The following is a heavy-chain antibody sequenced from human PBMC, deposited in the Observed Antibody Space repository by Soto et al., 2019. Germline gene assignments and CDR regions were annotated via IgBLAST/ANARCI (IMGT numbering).Heavy chain of an antibody. CDR1: GGSISRYY. V-gene: IGHV4-59*01. CDR3: ARMLRFGEDNYFDY. D-gene: IGHD3-10*01. CDR2: VYYSGST. Sequence: SETLSLTCTVSGGSISRYYWSWIRQPPGKGLEWIGYVYYSGSTNCNPSLKSRVTISVDTSKNQFSLRLSSVTAADTAVYYCARMLRFGEDNYFDYWGHGTLVTVSS. J-gene: IGHJ4*01.